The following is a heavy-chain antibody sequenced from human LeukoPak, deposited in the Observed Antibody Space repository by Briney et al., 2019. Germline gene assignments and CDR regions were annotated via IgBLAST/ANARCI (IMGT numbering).Heavy chain of an antibody. CDR2: IYYSGST. J-gene: IGHJ4*02. D-gene: IGHD1-1*01. Sequence: SETLSLTCTVSGGSISSSSYYWGWIRQPPGKGLEWIGSIYYSGSTYYNPSLKSRVTISVDTSKNQFSLKPSSVTAADTAVYYCAAGYNTSPLDYWGQGTLVTVSS. CDR1: GGSISSSSYY. V-gene: IGHV4-39*01. CDR3: AAGYNTSPLDY.